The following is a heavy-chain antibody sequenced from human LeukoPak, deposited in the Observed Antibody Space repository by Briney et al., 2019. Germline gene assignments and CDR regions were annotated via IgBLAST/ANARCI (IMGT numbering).Heavy chain of an antibody. CDR3: ARSLHYDSSGYYFR. CDR1: GYTFTGYY. V-gene: IGHV1-2*02. Sequence: ASVKVSCKASGYTFTGYYMHWVRQAPGQGLEWMGWINPNSGGTNYAQKFQGRVTMTRDTSISTAYMELSRLRSDDTAVYYCARSLHYDSSGYYFRWGQGILVTVSS. D-gene: IGHD3-22*01. J-gene: IGHJ4*02. CDR2: INPNSGGT.